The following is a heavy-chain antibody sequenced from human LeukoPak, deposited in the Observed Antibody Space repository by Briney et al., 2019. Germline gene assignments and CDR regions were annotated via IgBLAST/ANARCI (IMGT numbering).Heavy chain of an antibody. CDR1: GYTFTGYY. V-gene: IGHV1-2*02. CDR2: INPNSGGT. D-gene: IGHD2-15*01. CDR3: ARGPPEYCSGGSCYSGRNWIDP. Sequence: ASVRVSCKASGYTFTGYYMHWVRQAPGQGLEWMGWINPNSGGTNYVQKFQGRVTMTRDTSISTAYMELSRLRSDDTAVYYCARGPPEYCSGGSCYSGRNWIDPWGQGTLVTVSS. J-gene: IGHJ5*02.